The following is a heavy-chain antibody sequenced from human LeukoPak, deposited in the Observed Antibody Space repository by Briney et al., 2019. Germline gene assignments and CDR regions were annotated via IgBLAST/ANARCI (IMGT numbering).Heavy chain of an antibody. V-gene: IGHV3-21*01. D-gene: IGHD2-15*01. CDR2: ISSSSSYI. CDR1: GFTFSSYS. CDR3: RGSGPLGFDY. J-gene: IGHJ4*02. Sequence: KSGGSLRLSCAPSGFTFSSYSMNWVRQAPGKGLEWVSSISSSSSYIYYADSVKGRFTISRDNAKNSLYLQMNSLRAEDTAVYYCRGSGPLGFDYWGQGTLVTVSS.